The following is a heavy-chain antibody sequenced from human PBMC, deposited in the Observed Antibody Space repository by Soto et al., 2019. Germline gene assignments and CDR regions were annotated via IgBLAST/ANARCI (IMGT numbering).Heavy chain of an antibody. J-gene: IGHJ6*02. Sequence: QITLKESGPTLVKPTQTLTLTCTFSGFSLTTGGVGVGWFRQPPGKALEWLADLYWNTEKNHSPSLRGRLIIAKDTSRDQVFLTVTNVDPSDTATYYCAHRLTRHGMAVWGQGTTVTVSS. V-gene: IGHV2-5*01. CDR1: GFSLTTGGVG. CDR2: LYWNTEK. D-gene: IGHD3-16*01. CDR3: AHRLTRHGMAV.